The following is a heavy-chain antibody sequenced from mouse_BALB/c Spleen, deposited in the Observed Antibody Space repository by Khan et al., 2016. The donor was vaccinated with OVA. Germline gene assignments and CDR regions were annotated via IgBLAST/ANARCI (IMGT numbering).Heavy chain of an antibody. V-gene: IGHV14-1*02. CDR3: ARSGYFAWFTY. CDR1: GFNIKDSY. CDR2: IDPENGET. J-gene: IGHJ3*01. Sequence: VQLKESGAELVRPGALVKLSCKASGFNIKDSYMHWVKQRPEQGLEWIGWIDPENGETVYDPRFQGKASITSDTSSNTAYLQFSSLTSEATAVYYCARSGYFAWFTYWGQGTLVTVSA.